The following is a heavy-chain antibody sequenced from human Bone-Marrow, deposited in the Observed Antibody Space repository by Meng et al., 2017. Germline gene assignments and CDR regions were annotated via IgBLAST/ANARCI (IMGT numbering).Heavy chain of an antibody. CDR3: AASPGWWRIDS. Sequence: QLHLQELCPGLGKPSGTLSLTCGVSVASVSSGYWWTWVRPPPGKGLEWIGEFHHSGTTNYNPSLRSRVTISVDTSKNQFSLRLTSVTAADTAVYYCAASPGWWRIDSWGQGTLVTVSS. CDR1: VASVSSGYW. D-gene: IGHD6-19*01. V-gene: IGHV4-4*02. CDR2: FHHSGTT. J-gene: IGHJ4*02.